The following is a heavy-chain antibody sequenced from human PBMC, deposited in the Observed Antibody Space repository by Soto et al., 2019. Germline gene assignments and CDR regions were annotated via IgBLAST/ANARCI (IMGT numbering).Heavy chain of an antibody. V-gene: IGHV5-51*01. CDR2: IYPGDSHA. CDR1: GYRFTNYW. D-gene: IGHD3-10*01. Sequence: GEALKISCKGSGYRFTNYWIGWVRQMPGKGLEWMGIIYPGDSHARYSPSFQGQVTISADKSISTAYLQWSSLKASDTAMYHCATGSYYNYFDYWGQGTLVTVLL. J-gene: IGHJ4*02. CDR3: ATGSYYNYFDY.